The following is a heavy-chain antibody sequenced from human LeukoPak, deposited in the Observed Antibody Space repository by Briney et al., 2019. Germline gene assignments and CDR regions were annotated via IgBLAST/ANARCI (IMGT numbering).Heavy chain of an antibody. Sequence: SVKVSCKASGGTFISYAISWVRQAPGQGREGMGRIIPILGIANYAQKFQGRVTITADKSTSTAYMELSSLRSEDTAVYYCARDVGIAAAGFDYWGQGTLVTVSS. CDR2: IIPILGIA. CDR3: ARDVGIAAAGFDY. D-gene: IGHD6-13*01. J-gene: IGHJ4*02. CDR1: GGTFISYA. V-gene: IGHV1-69*04.